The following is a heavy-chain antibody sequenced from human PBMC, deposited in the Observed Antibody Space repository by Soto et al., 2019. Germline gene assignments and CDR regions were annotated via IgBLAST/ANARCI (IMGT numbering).Heavy chain of an antibody. CDR3: ARLLNYYYYGMDV. CDR2: ISGSGGST. J-gene: IGHJ6*02. CDR1: GFTFSIYA. V-gene: IGHV3-23*01. Sequence: PGGSLRLSCAASGFTFSIYAMSWVRQAPGKGLEWVSAISGSGGSTYYADSVKGRFTISRDNSKNTLYLQMNSLRAEDTAVYYCARLLNYYYYGMDVWGQGTTVTVSS.